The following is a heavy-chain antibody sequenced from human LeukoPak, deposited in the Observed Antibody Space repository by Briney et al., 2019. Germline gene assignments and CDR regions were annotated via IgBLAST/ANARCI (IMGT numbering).Heavy chain of an antibody. Sequence: ASVKVSCKASGYTFTSYGISWVRQAPGQGLEWMGWISAYNGNTNYAQKLQGRVTMTTDTSTSTAYMELSSLRSEDTAVYYCARGTDYYYDSSGYYDFDYWGQGTLVTVSS. CDR1: GYTFTSYG. J-gene: IGHJ4*02. CDR3: ARGTDYYYDSSGYYDFDY. D-gene: IGHD3-22*01. CDR2: ISAYNGNT. V-gene: IGHV1-18*01.